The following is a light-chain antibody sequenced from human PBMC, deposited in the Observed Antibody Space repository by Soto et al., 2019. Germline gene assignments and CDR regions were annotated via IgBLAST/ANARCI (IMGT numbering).Light chain of an antibody. CDR1: SSDVGSHNL. J-gene: IGLJ1*01. CDR3: CSFAGSGIYV. Sequence: QSVLTQPASVSGSPGQSITISCTGTSSDVGSHNLVSWYQHYPGEVPKLIIFEASKRPSGVSNRFSGSKSGSTASLTISGLQAEDEADYYCCSFAGSGIYVFXTGSKVTVL. CDR2: EAS. V-gene: IGLV2-23*01.